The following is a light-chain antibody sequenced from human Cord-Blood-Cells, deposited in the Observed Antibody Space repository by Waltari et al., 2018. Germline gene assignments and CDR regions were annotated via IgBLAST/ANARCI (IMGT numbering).Light chain of an antibody. V-gene: IGKV1-39*01. J-gene: IGKJ5*01. CDR1: QSISSY. CDR2: AAS. CDR3: QQSYSTLIT. Sequence: DLQMTQSPSSLSAPVGHRVTITCRASQSISSYLNWYQQKPGKAPKLLIYAASSLQSGVPSRFSGSGSGTDFTLTISSLQPEDFATYYCQQSYSTLITFGQGTRLEIK.